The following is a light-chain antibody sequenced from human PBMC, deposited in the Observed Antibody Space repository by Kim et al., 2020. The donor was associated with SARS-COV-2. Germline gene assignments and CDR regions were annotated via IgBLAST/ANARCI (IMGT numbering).Light chain of an antibody. CDR2: DVS. J-gene: IGLJ3*02. CDR1: SSDVGVYNS. Sequence: GQSITISCTGASSDVGVYNSVSWYQQHPDKAPKLIIYDVSKRPSGLSNRFSGSKSGNTASLTISGLQAEDEADYYCSSYTSSSTWVFGGGTKLTVL. V-gene: IGLV2-14*04. CDR3: SSYTSSSTWV.